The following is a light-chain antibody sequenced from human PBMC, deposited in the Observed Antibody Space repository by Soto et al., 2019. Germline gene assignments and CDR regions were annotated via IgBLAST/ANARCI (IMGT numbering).Light chain of an antibody. J-gene: IGKJ4*01. CDR3: QQRSEWPLT. CDR1: QSISRY. V-gene: IGKV3-11*01. CDR2: DAS. Sequence: EIVLTQSPATLSLSPGERVTLSCRASQSISRYLVWYQQKPGQAPRLLINDASNRATGIPARFSGSGSGTDFTLTISSLEPEDFAVYYCQQRSEWPLTFGGGTKVDIK.